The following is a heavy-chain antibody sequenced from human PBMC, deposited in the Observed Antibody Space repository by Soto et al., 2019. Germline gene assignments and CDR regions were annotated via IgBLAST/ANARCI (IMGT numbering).Heavy chain of an antibody. CDR2: FYYSGSP. V-gene: IGHV4-39*07. J-gene: IGHJ3*02. D-gene: IGHD2-15*01. CDR3: ARENGRYCSGGSCYSGGVHYYDSRRGAFDI. Sequence: SETLSLTCTVSGDSIRSSSHYWAWNRQPPGKGLEWIGGFYYSGSPYYNPSLKSRVTISVDTSKNQFSLKLSSVTAADTAVYYCARENGRYCSGGSCYSGGVHYYDSRRGAFDIWGQGTMVTVSS. CDR1: GDSIRSSSHY.